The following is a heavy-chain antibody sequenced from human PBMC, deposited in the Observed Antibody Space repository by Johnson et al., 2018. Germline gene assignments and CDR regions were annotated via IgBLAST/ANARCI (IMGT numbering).Heavy chain of an antibody. D-gene: IGHD6-13*01. CDR3: ARRGSSWSKSYYYYGMDV. CDR2: IYPGDSDT. CDR1: GYSFTSYW. V-gene: IGHV5-51*01. J-gene: IGHJ6*04. Sequence: EVQLVESGAEVKKPGESLKISCKGSGYSFTSYWIGWVRQMPGKGLEWMGIIYPGDSDTRYSPSFQGQVTISADKSISPAYLKWSSLKASDPAMYYCARRGSSWSKSYYYYGMDVWGKGTTVTVSS.